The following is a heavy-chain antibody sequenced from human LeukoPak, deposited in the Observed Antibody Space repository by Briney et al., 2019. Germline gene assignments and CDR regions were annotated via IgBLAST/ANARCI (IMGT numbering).Heavy chain of an antibody. CDR1: GFTFSSYA. CDR3: AKMPVSYSSGWTTFDY. J-gene: IGHJ4*02. Sequence: GGSLRLSCAASGFTFSSYAMSWVRQAPGKGLERVSAISGSGGSTYYADSVKGRFTISRDNSKNTLYLQMNSLRAEDTAVYYCAKMPVSYSSGWTTFDYWGRGTLVTVSS. D-gene: IGHD6-19*01. CDR2: ISGSGGST. V-gene: IGHV3-23*01.